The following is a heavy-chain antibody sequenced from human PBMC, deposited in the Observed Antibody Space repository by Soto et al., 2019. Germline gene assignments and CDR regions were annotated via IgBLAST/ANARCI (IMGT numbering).Heavy chain of an antibody. CDR1: GFTFTDYS. J-gene: IGHJ4*02. D-gene: IGHD3-22*01. Sequence: EVQLVETGGGLVQPGGSLRLSCAASGFTFTDYSMDWVRQAPGRGLEWVSYISRSSTTIYYADSVKGRFTISRDNAKNSLYLQLNSLRDEDSAVYYCARDGYSYESSGSYNYFDYWGQGTPVTVSS. CDR2: ISRSSTTI. CDR3: ARDGYSYESSGSYNYFDY. V-gene: IGHV3-48*02.